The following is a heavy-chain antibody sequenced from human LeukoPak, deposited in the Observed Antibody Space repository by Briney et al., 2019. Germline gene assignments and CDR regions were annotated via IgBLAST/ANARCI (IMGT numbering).Heavy chain of an antibody. CDR1: GGSISSSSYY. CDR3: ARLRYCSSTSCYKGYRGYYYYYMDV. Sequence: SETLSLTCTVSGGSISSSSYYWGWIRQSPGKGLEWIGSIYYSGSTYYNPSLKSRVTISVDTSKNQFSLKLSSVTAADTAVYYCARLRYCSSTSCYKGYRGYYYYYMDVWGKGTTVTVSS. D-gene: IGHD2-2*02. CDR2: IYYSGST. V-gene: IGHV4-39*01. J-gene: IGHJ6*03.